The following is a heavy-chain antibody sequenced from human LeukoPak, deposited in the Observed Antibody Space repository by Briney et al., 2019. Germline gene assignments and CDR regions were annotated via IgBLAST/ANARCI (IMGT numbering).Heavy chain of an antibody. CDR2: ISYSGTT. J-gene: IGHJ3*01. Sequence: PSETLSLTCTVSGGSISTYYWSWVRQPPGKGLEWLGYISYSGTTTYSPSLESRVTISLDTSKNQFSLRLTSLTPADTAVYYCARAFSAWPHAFWGQGTMVTVSS. D-gene: IGHD6-19*01. CDR3: ARAFSAWPHAF. V-gene: IGHV4-59*01. CDR1: GGSISTYY.